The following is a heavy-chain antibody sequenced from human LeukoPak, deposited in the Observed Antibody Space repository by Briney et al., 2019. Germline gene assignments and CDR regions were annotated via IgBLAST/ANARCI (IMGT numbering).Heavy chain of an antibody. CDR3: ARHNVDTAIFDY. CDR1: GGSISSYY. J-gene: IGHJ4*02. V-gene: IGHV4-59*08. CDR2: IYYSGST. Sequence: TSETLSLTCTVSGGSISSYYWSWIRQPPGKGLEWIGYIYYSGSTNYNPSLKSRVTISVDTSKNQFSLKLTSVTAAHTAVYYCARHNVDTAIFDYWGQGTLVTVSS. D-gene: IGHD5-18*01.